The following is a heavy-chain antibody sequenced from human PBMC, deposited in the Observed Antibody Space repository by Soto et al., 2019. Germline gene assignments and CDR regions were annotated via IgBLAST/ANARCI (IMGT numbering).Heavy chain of an antibody. J-gene: IGHJ4*02. D-gene: IGHD3-16*02. CDR2: ISGSGDST. Sequence: EVQLLESGGGLVQPGGSLRLSCAASTFTFSSYAMSWVRQAPGKGLEWVSTISGSGDSTFYADSVKGRFTISRDNSKNILYRQMSSMRAEDTAVYCCATDSIWGTYRFDYWGQGTLVIVSS. CDR1: TFTFSSYA. V-gene: IGHV3-23*01. CDR3: ATDSIWGTYRFDY.